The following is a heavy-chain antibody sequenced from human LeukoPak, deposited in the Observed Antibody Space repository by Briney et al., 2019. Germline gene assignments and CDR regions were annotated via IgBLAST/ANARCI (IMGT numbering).Heavy chain of an antibody. CDR1: GFIFSSAW. D-gene: IGHD2-2*01. Sequence: GGSLRLSCAASGFIFSSAWMTWVRQAPGKGLEWVGHIKNKTNGGTTDYAAPVKGRFIISRDDSKNTLYLQMNSLRTEDTAVYYCARGLCSSTSCYQGPFDYWGQGMLVTVSS. V-gene: IGHV3-15*01. CDR3: ARGLCSSTSCYQGPFDY. CDR2: IKNKTNGGTT. J-gene: IGHJ4*02.